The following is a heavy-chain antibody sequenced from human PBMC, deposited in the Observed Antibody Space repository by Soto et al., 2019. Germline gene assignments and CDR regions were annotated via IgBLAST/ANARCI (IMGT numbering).Heavy chain of an antibody. CDR3: ARRVTYKYYFDY. CDR1: GGSISSSSYY. D-gene: IGHD2-21*02. Sequence: PSETLSLTRTVSGGSISSSSYYWGWIRQPPGKGLEWIGSIYYSGSTYYNPSLKSRVTISVDTSKNQFSLKLSSVTAADTAVCYCARRVTYKYYFDYWGQGTLVTVSS. J-gene: IGHJ4*02. V-gene: IGHV4-39*01. CDR2: IYYSGST.